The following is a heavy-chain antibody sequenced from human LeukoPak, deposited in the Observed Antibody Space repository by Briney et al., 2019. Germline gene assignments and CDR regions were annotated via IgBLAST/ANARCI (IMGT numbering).Heavy chain of an antibody. CDR3: ARQGGAYGGYVSYFDY. Sequence: GESLKISCKGSGYSFTSYWIGWVRQMPGKGLEWMGIIYPGDSDTRYSPSFQGQVTISADKSISTAYLQWSSLKAPDTAMYYCARQGGAYGGYVSYFDYWGQGTLVTVSS. J-gene: IGHJ4*02. V-gene: IGHV5-51*01. D-gene: IGHD5-12*01. CDR1: GYSFTSYW. CDR2: IYPGDSDT.